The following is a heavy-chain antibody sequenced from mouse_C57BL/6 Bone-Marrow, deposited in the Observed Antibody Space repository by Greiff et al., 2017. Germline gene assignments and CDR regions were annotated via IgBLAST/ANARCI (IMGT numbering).Heavy chain of an antibody. Sequence: QVQLQQSDAELVQPGASVKISCKVSGYTINDHTFHWMKQRPEQGLEWIGYIYPRDGSPKYNEKFKGKATLTADKSSRTAYLQINSLTSEESTVYFCARGDYYGSSYSYWGQGTTLTVSS. CDR1: GYTINDHT. V-gene: IGHV1-78*01. J-gene: IGHJ2*01. D-gene: IGHD1-1*01. CDR2: IYPRDGSP. CDR3: ARGDYYGSSYSY.